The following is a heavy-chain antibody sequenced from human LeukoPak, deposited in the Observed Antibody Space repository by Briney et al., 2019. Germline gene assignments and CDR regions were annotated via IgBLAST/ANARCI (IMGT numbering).Heavy chain of an antibody. CDR3: AKARGAAAGALGY. Sequence: QSGGSLRLSCAASGFTFSSYAMSWVRQAPGKGLEWVSAISGSGGSTYYADSVRGRFTISRDNSKNTLYLQMNSLRAEDTAVYYCAKARGAAAGALGYWGQGTLVTVSS. CDR2: ISGSGGST. J-gene: IGHJ4*02. CDR1: GFTFSSYA. D-gene: IGHD6-13*01. V-gene: IGHV3-23*01.